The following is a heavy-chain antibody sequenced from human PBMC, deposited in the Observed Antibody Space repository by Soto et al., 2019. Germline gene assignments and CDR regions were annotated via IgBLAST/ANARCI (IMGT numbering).Heavy chain of an antibody. D-gene: IGHD4-17*01. CDR2: ISAYNGNT. CDR3: ARDNFLVTTPPVRWFDP. J-gene: IGHJ5*02. Sequence: ASVKVCCKDSVYTFTSYGISWVRQSTEQGLEWMGWISAYNGNTNYAQKLQGRVTMTTDTSTSTAYMELRSLRSDDTAVYYCARDNFLVTTPPVRWFDPWGQGTLVTVSS. V-gene: IGHV1-18*01. CDR1: VYTFTSYG.